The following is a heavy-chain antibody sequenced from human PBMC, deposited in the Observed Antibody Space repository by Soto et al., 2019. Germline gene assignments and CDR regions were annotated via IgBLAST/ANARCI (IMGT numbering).Heavy chain of an antibody. Sequence: SETLSLTCAVSGDSIISIYHWAWIRQPPGRGLEWIASIYHTGTTYYTPSLRSRVTISVDTSKNQFSLRLSSVTAADTAVYYCARVQSTSWGYYYAVDVWGQGTAVTVSS. D-gene: IGHD2-2*01. CDR3: ARVQSTSWGYYYAVDV. CDR2: IYHTGTT. CDR1: GDSIISIYH. J-gene: IGHJ6*01. V-gene: IGHV4-38-2*01.